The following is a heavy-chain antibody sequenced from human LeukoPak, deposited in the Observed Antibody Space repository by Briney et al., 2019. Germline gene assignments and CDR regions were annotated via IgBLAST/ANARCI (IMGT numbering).Heavy chain of an antibody. V-gene: IGHV5-51*01. J-gene: IGHJ4*02. Sequence: PGESLKISCKGSGYSFTSYWIGWVRQMPGKGLEWMGIIYPGDSGTRYSPSFQGQVTISADKSISTAYLQWSSLKASDTAMYYCARQYSSSSSPFDYWGQGTLVTVSS. CDR3: ARQYSSSSSPFDY. CDR1: GYSFTSYW. CDR2: IYPGDSGT. D-gene: IGHD6-6*01.